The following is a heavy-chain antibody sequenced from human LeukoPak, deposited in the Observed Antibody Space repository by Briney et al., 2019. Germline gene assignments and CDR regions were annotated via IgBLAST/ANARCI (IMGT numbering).Heavy chain of an antibody. Sequence: GGSLRLSCAASGFTFENHWMTWVRQAPGKGLEWVSYISSSGSTIYYADSVKGRFTISRDNAKNSLYLQMNSLRAEDTAVYYCARDLLVPSAYYYYGMDVWGQGTTVTVSS. D-gene: IGHD6-13*01. V-gene: IGHV3-48*03. CDR3: ARDLLVPSAYYYYGMDV. CDR2: ISSSGSTI. CDR1: GFTFENHW. J-gene: IGHJ6*02.